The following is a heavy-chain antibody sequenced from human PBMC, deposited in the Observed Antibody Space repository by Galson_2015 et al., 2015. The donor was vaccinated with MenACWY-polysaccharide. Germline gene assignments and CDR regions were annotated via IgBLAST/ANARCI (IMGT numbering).Heavy chain of an antibody. D-gene: IGHD3-3*01. J-gene: IGHJ3*01. CDR1: GFPFSDSW. Sequence: SLRLSCAASGFPFSDSWMTWIRQAPGKGLEWVATIKQSGSEKYYVDSVEGRFTVSRDNAKNSLYLQMNSLRAEDTAVYYCARARSGSGYFAFDFWGQGTMVTVSS. CDR2: IKQSGSEK. V-gene: IGHV3-7*01. CDR3: ARARSGSGYFAFDF.